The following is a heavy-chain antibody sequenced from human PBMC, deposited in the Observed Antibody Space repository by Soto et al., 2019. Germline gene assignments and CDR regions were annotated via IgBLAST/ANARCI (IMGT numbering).Heavy chain of an antibody. CDR1: GYTFTSYY. J-gene: IGHJ4*02. D-gene: IGHD3-9*01. Sequence: QVQLVQSGAEVKKPGASVKVSCKASGYTFTSYYMHWVRQAPGQGLEWMGIINPSGGSTSYAQKFQGRVTMTRDTSTSTVYMELSSLRSEDTAVYYCARHLGLRSWTGPRGFDYWGQGTLVTVSS. CDR2: INPSGGST. CDR3: ARHLGLRSWTGPRGFDY. V-gene: IGHV1-46*01.